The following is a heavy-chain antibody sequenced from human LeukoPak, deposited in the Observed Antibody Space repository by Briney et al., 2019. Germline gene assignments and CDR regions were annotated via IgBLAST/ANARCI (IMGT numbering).Heavy chain of an antibody. J-gene: IGHJ6*02. V-gene: IGHV3-7*03. CDR1: GFTFSSYW. Sequence: GGSLRLSCAASGFTFSSYWMNWARQAQGKGLEWVASINHNGNANYYVDSVKGRFTISRDNAKNSLYLQMSNLRAEDTAVYFCARGGGLDVWGQGATVTVSS. CDR2: INHNGNAN. D-gene: IGHD3-16*01. CDR3: ARGGGLDV.